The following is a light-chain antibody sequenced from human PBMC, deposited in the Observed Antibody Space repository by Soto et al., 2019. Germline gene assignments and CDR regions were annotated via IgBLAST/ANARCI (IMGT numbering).Light chain of an antibody. CDR1: QGISSY. V-gene: IGKV1-9*01. J-gene: IGKJ4*01. CDR3: QQLNSYPLS. Sequence: DIQLTQSPSFLSASVGDRVIITCRASQGISSYLAWYQQKPGKAPKLLIYGASTLQSGVPSRFSGSGSGTEFTLTINSLQPEDFATYFCQQLNSYPLSFGGGTKVDIK. CDR2: GAS.